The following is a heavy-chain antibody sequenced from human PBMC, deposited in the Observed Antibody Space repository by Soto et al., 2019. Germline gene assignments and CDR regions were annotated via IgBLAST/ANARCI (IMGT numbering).Heavy chain of an antibody. CDR2: IYSGGNT. Sequence: EVQLVETGGGLIYPGGSLRLSCAASGFSVSGDTMNWVRQAPGKGLEWISAIYSGGNTNDAGSVKGRFTISRDTSKNTLYLQMNSLRVGDTAVYYCARHAWLENWGQGTLVTVSS. D-gene: IGHD3-9*01. V-gene: IGHV3-53*02. J-gene: IGHJ4*02. CDR1: GFSVSGDT. CDR3: ARHAWLEN.